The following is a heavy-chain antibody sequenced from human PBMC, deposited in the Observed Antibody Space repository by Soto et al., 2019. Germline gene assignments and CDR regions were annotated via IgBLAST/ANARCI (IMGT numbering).Heavy chain of an antibody. Sequence: PSETLSLTCAVYGGSFSGYYWSWIRQPPGKGLEWIGEINHSGSTNYNPSLKSRVTISVDTYKNQFSLKLSSVTAADTAVYYCARRDSSGPPLDYWGQGTLVTVSS. D-gene: IGHD3-22*01. V-gene: IGHV4-34*01. CDR3: ARRDSSGPPLDY. J-gene: IGHJ4*02. CDR2: INHSGST. CDR1: GGSFSGYY.